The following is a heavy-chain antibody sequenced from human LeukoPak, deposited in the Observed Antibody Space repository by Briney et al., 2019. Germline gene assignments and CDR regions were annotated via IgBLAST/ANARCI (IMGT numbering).Heavy chain of an antibody. J-gene: IGHJ4*02. CDR1: GGTFSSYA. CDR3: AGTYYYDSSGSYYFDY. Sequence: SVKVSCKASGGTFSSYAISWVRQAPGQGLEWMGRIIPIFGIANYTQKFQGRVTITADKSTSTAYMELSSPRSEDTAVYYCAGTYYYDSSGSYYFDYWGQGTLVTVSS. V-gene: IGHV1-69*04. D-gene: IGHD3-22*01. CDR2: IIPIFGIA.